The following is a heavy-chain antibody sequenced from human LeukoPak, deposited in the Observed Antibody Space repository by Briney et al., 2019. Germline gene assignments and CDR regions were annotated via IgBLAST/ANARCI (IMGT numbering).Heavy chain of an antibody. J-gene: IGHJ3*02. V-gene: IGHV4-59*01. CDR3: AGDTPIFKDYDFWSGYPPSPNPYAFDI. D-gene: IGHD3-3*01. Sequence: PSETLSLTCTVSGGSISSYYWSWIRQPPGKGLEWIGYIYYSGSTNYNPSLKSRVTISVDTSKNQFSLKLSSVTAADTAVYYCAGDTPIFKDYDFWSGYPPSPNPYAFDIWGQGTMVTVSS. CDR2: IYYSGST. CDR1: GGSISSYY.